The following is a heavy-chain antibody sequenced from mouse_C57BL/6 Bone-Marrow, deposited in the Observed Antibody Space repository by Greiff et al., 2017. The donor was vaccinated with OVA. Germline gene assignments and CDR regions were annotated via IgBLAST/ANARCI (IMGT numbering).Heavy chain of an antibody. CDR2: ISSGGSYT. CDR1: GFTFSSYG. D-gene: IGHD1-1*01. V-gene: IGHV5-6*01. J-gene: IGHJ1*03. Sequence: EVHLVESGGDLVKPGGSLKLSCAASGFTFSSYGMSWVRQTPDKRLAWVATISSGGSYTYYPDSVKGRFTISRDNAKNTLYLQMSSLQSEDTAMYYCARPTTVVDWYFDVWGTGTTVTVSS. CDR3: ARPTTVVDWYFDV.